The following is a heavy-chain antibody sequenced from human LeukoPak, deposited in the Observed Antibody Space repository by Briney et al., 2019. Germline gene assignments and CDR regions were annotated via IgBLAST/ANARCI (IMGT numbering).Heavy chain of an antibody. J-gene: IGHJ4*02. CDR2: INPNSGGT. Sequence: ASVKVSCKASGYTFTGYYMHWVRQAPGQGLEWMGWINPNSGGTNYAQKFQGRVTMTRDTSISTAYKQLSRLRSDDPAVYNCARGTGEEYSYGRYYFDYWGQGTLVTVSS. V-gene: IGHV1-2*02. CDR1: GYTFTGYY. CDR3: ARGTGEEYSYGRYYFDY. D-gene: IGHD5-18*01.